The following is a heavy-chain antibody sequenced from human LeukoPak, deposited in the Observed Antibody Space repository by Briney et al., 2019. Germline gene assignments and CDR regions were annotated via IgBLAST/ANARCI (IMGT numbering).Heavy chain of an antibody. D-gene: IGHD3-9*01. J-gene: IGHJ6*02. V-gene: IGHV1-2*02. CDR3: ARTYLRYFDWSPGGYYGMDV. CDR1: GYTFTGYY. Sequence: ASVKVSCKASGYTFTGYYMHWVRQAPGQGLEWMGWINPNSGGTNYAQKFQGRVTMTRDTSISAAYMELSRPRSDDTAVYYCARTYLRYFDWSPGGYYGMDVWGQGTTVTVSS. CDR2: INPNSGGT.